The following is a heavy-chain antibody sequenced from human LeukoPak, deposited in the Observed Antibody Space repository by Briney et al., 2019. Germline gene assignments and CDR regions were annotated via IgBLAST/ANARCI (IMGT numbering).Heavy chain of an antibody. D-gene: IGHD7-27*01. CDR3: AKEPTGDKSFDS. Sequence: SETLSLTCNVSGASISRTTYYWGWFRQPPGKGLEWIATMFYNGYTYYNPSLKSRVTISIDTSENQVSLRLSFVTAADTALYYCAKEPTGDKSFDSWGQGTLVTVSS. V-gene: IGHV4-39*07. CDR2: MFYNGYT. CDR1: GASISRTTYY. J-gene: IGHJ4*02.